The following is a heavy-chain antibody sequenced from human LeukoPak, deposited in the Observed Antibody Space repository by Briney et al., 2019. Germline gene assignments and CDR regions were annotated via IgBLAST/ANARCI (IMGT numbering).Heavy chain of an antibody. Sequence: GGSLRLSCAASGLTFSTYTMSWVRQAPGKGLEWVSAISGSSGNTYYADSVKGRCTISRDNSKNTLYLQMDSLRADDTAVYYCAKAVFSRTSYFDYWGQGTLVTASS. D-gene: IGHD3-3*02. V-gene: IGHV3-23*01. J-gene: IGHJ4*02. CDR1: GLTFSTYT. CDR2: ISGSSGNT. CDR3: AKAVFSRTSYFDY.